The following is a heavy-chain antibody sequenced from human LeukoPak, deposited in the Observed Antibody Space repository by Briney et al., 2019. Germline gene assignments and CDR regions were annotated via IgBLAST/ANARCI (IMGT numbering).Heavy chain of an antibody. CDR1: GGTFSSYA. V-gene: IGHV1-69*04. CDR2: IIPILGIA. J-gene: IGHJ5*02. CDR3: ARVAAAGTALWFGH. Sequence: GASVKVSCKASGGTFSSYAISWVRQAPGQGLEWMGRIIPILGIANYAQKFQGRVTITADKSTSTAYMELSSLRSEDTAVYYCARVAAAGTALWFGHWGQGTLVTVSS. D-gene: IGHD6-13*01.